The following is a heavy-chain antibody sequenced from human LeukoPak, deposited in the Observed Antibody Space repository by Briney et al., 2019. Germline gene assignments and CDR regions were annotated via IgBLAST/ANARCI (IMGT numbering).Heavy chain of an antibody. V-gene: IGHV4-59*08. D-gene: IGHD2-21*02. CDR1: GGSISSYY. Sequence: SETLSLTCTVSGGSISSYYWSWIRQPPGKGLEWIGYIYYSGSTNYNPSLKSRVTISVDTSKNQFSLKLSSVTAADTAVYYCARRTYCGGDCYSFSFDYWGQGTLVTASS. CDR3: ARRTYCGGDCYSFSFDY. J-gene: IGHJ4*02. CDR2: IYYSGST.